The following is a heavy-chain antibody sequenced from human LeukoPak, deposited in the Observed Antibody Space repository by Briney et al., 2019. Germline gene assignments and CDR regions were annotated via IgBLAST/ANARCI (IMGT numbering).Heavy chain of an antibody. J-gene: IGHJ4*02. V-gene: IGHV3-48*01. CDR1: GLTFSIYS. D-gene: IGHD3-22*01. CDR3: ARDHYFDTSGYSRSLDY. CDR2: INSSSSGV. Sequence: GGSLRLSCAASGLTFSIYSMNWVRQAPGKGLERISYINSSSSGVYYADSVKGRFTISRDNAKNILYLQMNSLRAEDTAVYYCARDHYFDTSGYSRSLDYWGQGTLVTVSS.